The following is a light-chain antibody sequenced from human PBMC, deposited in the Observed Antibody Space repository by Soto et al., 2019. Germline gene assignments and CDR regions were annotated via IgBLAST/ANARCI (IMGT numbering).Light chain of an antibody. CDR1: SSDVGGYDY. V-gene: IGLV2-8*01. Sequence: QSALTQPPSASGSPGRSVTISCTGTSSDVGGYDYVSWFQQHPGKAPKLIIYEVTKRPSGAPDRFSASKSGNTASLTVSGLQAEDEADYYCSSFVAGNNYWVFGGGTKLTVL. CDR3: SSFVAGNNYWV. CDR2: EVT. J-gene: IGLJ3*02.